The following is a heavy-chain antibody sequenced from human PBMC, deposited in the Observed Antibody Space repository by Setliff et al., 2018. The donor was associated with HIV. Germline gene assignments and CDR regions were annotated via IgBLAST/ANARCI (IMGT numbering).Heavy chain of an antibody. CDR3: ARGLGGYDDEGYYYCYMDV. CDR1: GYTFTNNG. J-gene: IGHJ6*03. D-gene: IGHD5-12*01. V-gene: IGHV1-18*01. CDR2: INVHNHNT. Sequence: ASVKVSCKASGYTFTNNGLSWVRQAPGQGLEWMGWINVHNHNTNYAQKFQGRVSMTTDTSTNTAYMELRSLRPDDTAVYYCARGLGGYDDEGYYYCYMDVWGKGAKVTVSS.